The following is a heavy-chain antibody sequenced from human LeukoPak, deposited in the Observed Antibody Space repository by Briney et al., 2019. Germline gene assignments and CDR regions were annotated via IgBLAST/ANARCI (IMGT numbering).Heavy chain of an antibody. CDR2: ISSSSSTI. J-gene: IGHJ3*02. D-gene: IGHD6-19*01. Sequence: PGGSLRLSCAASGFTFSSYSMNWVRQAPGKGLEWVSYISSSSSTIYYADSVKGRFTISRDNAKNSLYLQMNSLRAEDTAVYYCARDGYSSGWYGHDAFDIWGQGTMVTVSS. CDR1: GFTFSSYS. CDR3: ARDGYSSGWYGHDAFDI. V-gene: IGHV3-48*04.